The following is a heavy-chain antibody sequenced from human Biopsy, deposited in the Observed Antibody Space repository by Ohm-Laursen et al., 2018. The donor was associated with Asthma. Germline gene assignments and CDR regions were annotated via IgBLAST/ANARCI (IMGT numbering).Heavy chain of an antibody. D-gene: IGHD1-26*01. CDR3: ARGSSSRLSQWELLVSGGKRAHSYYGMDV. CDR1: GGSINIGDYY. V-gene: IGHV4-30-4*02. Sequence: SDTLSLTCTVSGGSINIGDYYWSWIRQHPVTGLEWIGYIYYSGSTYYNPSLSSRLTLSVDTSKNQFSLRLTSVTAADTAVYYCARGSSSRLSQWELLVSGGKRAHSYYGMDVWGQGTTVTVSS. CDR2: IYYSGST. J-gene: IGHJ6*02.